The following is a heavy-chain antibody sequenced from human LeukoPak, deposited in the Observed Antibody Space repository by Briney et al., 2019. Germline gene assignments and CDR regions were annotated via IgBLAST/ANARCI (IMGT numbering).Heavy chain of an antibody. D-gene: IGHD3-22*01. CDR3: ARLLAGSGYARDAFDI. CDR1: GFTFSSYE. V-gene: IGHV3-48*03. J-gene: IGHJ3*02. CDR2: ISSSGSTI. Sequence: PGGSLRLSCAASGFTFSSYEMNWVRQAPGKGLEWVSYISSSGSTIYYADSVKGRFTISRDNSKNTLYLQMNSLRAEDTAVYYCARLLAGSGYARDAFDIWGQGTMVTVSS.